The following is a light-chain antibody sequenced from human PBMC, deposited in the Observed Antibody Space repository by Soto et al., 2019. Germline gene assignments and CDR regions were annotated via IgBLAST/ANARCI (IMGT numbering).Light chain of an antibody. Sequence: DIQMTQSPSSLSASLGDRVTITCRASQGISNYLSWYQQEPGKVPKLLIYAASTLQSGVPSRFSGSGSGTDFTLTISSLQPEDVATYYCQQSYSTPITFGQGTRLEIK. CDR1: QGISNY. J-gene: IGKJ5*01. CDR2: AAS. CDR3: QQSYSTPIT. V-gene: IGKV1-27*01.